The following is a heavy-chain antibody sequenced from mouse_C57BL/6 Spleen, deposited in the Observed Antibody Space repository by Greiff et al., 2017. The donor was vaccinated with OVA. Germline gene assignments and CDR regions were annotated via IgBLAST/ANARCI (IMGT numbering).Heavy chain of an antibody. V-gene: IGHV1-69*01. CDR3: ARGATVGYFDY. Sequence: QVQLQQPGAELVMPGASVKLSCKASGYTFTSYWMHWVKQRPGQGLEWIGEIDPSDSYTNSNQKFKGKSTLTVDKSSSTAYMQLSSLTSEDSAVYYCARGATVGYFDYWGQGTTLTVSS. D-gene: IGHD1-1*01. J-gene: IGHJ2*01. CDR1: GYTFTSYW. CDR2: IDPSDSYT.